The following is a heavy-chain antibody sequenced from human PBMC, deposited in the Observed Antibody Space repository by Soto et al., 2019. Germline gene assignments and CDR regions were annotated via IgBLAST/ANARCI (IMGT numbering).Heavy chain of an antibody. V-gene: IGHV3-23*01. CDR3: AKDYFSDYYFDY. D-gene: IGHD2-15*01. CDR2: ISGSGGST. CDR1: GFTFSSYA. J-gene: IGHJ4*02. Sequence: GGSLRLSCAASGFTFSSYAMSWVRQAPGKGLEWVSAISGSGGSTYYADSVKGRFTISRDNAKNTLYLQMNSLRAEDTAVYYCAKDYFSDYYFDYWGQGTLVTVSS.